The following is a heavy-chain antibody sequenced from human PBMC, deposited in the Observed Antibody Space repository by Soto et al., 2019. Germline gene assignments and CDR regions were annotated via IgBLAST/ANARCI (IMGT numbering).Heavy chain of an antibody. D-gene: IGHD3-3*01. V-gene: IGHV3-53*01. CDR2: IYSGGST. CDR1: GFTFSSNY. Sequence: XESLRLAFAASGFTFSSNYMSWVRQAPGKGLEWVSVIYSGGSTYYADSVKGRFTISRDNSKNTLYLQMNSLRAEDTAVYYCASHHPRILEWLFHNYYYYGMDVWGQGTTVTVSS. CDR3: ASHHPRILEWLFHNYYYYGMDV. J-gene: IGHJ6*02.